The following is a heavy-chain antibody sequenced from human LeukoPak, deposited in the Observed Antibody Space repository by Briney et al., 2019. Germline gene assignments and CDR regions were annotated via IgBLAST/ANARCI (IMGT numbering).Heavy chain of an antibody. CDR3: ARVDGFGQGFDY. J-gene: IGHJ4*02. Sequence: SEALSLTCAVSGYSISSGYYWGWIRQPPGKGLEWIGSIYHSGSTYYNPSLKSRVTISVDTSKNQFSLKLSSVTAADTAVYYCARVDGFGQGFDYWGQGTLVTVSS. V-gene: IGHV4-38-2*01. CDR1: GYSISSGYY. D-gene: IGHD3-10*01. CDR2: IYHSGST.